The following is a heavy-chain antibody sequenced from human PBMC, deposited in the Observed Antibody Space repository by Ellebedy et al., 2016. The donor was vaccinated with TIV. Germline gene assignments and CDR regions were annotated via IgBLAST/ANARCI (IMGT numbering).Heavy chain of an antibody. Sequence: GESLKIPCAVSGFTVSANYLSWVRQAPGKGLEWVSIIYSGGSTYYADSVEGRFTISRDISKSTVYLQMNSLRAEDTAVYYRARVDLGLAFDYWGRGTLVTVSS. D-gene: IGHD1-26*01. CDR3: ARVDLGLAFDY. CDR2: IYSGGST. J-gene: IGHJ4*02. V-gene: IGHV3-53*01. CDR1: GFTVSANY.